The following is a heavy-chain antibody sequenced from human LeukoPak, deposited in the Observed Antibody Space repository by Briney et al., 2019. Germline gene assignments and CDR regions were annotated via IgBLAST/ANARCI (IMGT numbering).Heavy chain of an antibody. V-gene: IGHV1-18*01. CDR2: ISAYNGNT. CDR1: GYTFTSYG. CDR3: ARRLLWFGEHYYYYYYMDV. Sequence: ASVKVSCKASGYTFTSYGISWVRQAPGQGLEWMGWISAYNGNTNYAQKLQGRVTMTTDTSTSTAYMELRSLRSDDTAVYYCARRLLWFGEHYYYYYYMDVWGKGTTVTVSS. D-gene: IGHD3-10*01. J-gene: IGHJ6*03.